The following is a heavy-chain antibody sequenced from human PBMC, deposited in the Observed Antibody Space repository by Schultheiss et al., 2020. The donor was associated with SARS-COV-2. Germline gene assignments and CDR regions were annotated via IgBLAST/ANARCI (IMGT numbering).Heavy chain of an antibody. D-gene: IGHD3-22*01. V-gene: IGHV3-23*01. Sequence: GGSLRLSCAASGFTFSSYAMSWVRQAPGKGLEWVSYISSSGSTIYYADSVKGRFTISRDNSKNTLYLQMNSLRAEDTAVYYCAKGCRGRIVVVIRNYFDYWGQGTLVTVSS. CDR3: AKGCRGRIVVVIRNYFDY. J-gene: IGHJ4*02. CDR2: ISSSGSTI. CDR1: GFTFSSYA.